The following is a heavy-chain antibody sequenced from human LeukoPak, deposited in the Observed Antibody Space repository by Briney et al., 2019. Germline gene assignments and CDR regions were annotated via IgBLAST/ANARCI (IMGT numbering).Heavy chain of an antibody. CDR2: IYSGGST. CDR1: GFTFTTYW. J-gene: IGHJ4*02. Sequence: GGSLRLSCAASGFTFTTYWMHWVRQAPGKGLEWVSVIYSGGSTYYADSVKGRFTISRDNSKNTLYLQMNSLRAEDTAVYYCARERTYYFDYWSQGTLVTVSS. V-gene: IGHV3-53*01. CDR3: ARERTYYFDY.